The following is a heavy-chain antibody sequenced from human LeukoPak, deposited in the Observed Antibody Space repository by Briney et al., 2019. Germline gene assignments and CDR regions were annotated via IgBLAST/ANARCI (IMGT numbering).Heavy chain of an antibody. J-gene: IGHJ2*01. D-gene: IGHD6-19*01. CDR3: ARGSGWYAYFDL. Sequence: SETLSLTCTVSGGSISSYYWSWIRQPPGQGLEWIGYIYYSGSTNYNPSLKSRVTISVDTSKNQFSLKLSSVTAADTAVYYCARGSGWYAYFDLWGRGTLVTVSS. CDR1: GGSISSYY. CDR2: IYYSGST. V-gene: IGHV4-59*01.